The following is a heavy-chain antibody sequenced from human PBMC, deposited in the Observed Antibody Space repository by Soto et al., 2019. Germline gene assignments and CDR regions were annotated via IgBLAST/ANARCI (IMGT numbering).Heavy chain of an antibody. CDR1: GGSVSSGSFY. CDR3: ARESSYYDILTGYHTYFDY. Sequence: PSETLSLTCTVSGGSVSSGSFYWSWIRQPPGKGLEWIGYIYHSGSTYYNPSLKSRVTISVDRSKNQFSLKLSSVTAADTAVYYCARESSYYDILTGYHTYFDYWAQGTLVTVSS. CDR2: IYHSGST. V-gene: IGHV4-30-2*01. J-gene: IGHJ4*02. D-gene: IGHD3-9*01.